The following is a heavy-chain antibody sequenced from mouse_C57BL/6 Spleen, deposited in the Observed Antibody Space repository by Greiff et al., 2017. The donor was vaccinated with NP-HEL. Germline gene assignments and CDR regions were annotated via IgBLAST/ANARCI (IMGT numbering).Heavy chain of an antibody. CDR2: ISYDGSN. CDR1: GYSITSGYY. CDR3: AGPDDWYFDV. Sequence: EVQLQQSGPGLVKPSQSLSLTCSVTGYSITSGYYWNWIRQFPGNKLEWMGYISYDGSNNYNPSLKNRISITRDTSKNQFFLKLNSVTTEDTATYYCAGPDDWYFDVWGTGTTVTVSS. J-gene: IGHJ1*03. V-gene: IGHV3-6*01.